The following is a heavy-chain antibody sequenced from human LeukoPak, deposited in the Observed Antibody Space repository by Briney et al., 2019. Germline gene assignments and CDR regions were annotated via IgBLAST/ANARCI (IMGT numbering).Heavy chain of an antibody. CDR2: IYYSGST. V-gene: IGHV4-39*01. CDR3: ARITTVRGVGYLDC. CDR1: GGSISSSSYY. D-gene: IGHD3-10*01. Sequence: SETLSLTCTVSGGSISSSSYYWGWIRQPPGKGLEWIGSIYYSGSTYYNPSLKSRVTKSVDTSKNQFSLKLSSVTAADTAVYYCARITTVRGVGYLDCWGQGTLVTVSS. J-gene: IGHJ4*02.